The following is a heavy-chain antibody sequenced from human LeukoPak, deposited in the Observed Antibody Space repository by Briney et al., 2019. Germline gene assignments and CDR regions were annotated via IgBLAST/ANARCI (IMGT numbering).Heavy chain of an antibody. J-gene: IGHJ4*02. Sequence: PGGSLRLSCAASGFTFSSYAMHWVRQAPGKGLEWVAVISYDGSNKYYADSVKGRFTISRDNSKNTLYLQMNSLRAEDTAVYYCARDPKGELPAYYFDYWGQGTLVTVSS. CDR1: GFTFSSYA. CDR3: ARDPKGELPAYYFDY. CDR2: ISYDGSNK. D-gene: IGHD1-26*01. V-gene: IGHV3-30*04.